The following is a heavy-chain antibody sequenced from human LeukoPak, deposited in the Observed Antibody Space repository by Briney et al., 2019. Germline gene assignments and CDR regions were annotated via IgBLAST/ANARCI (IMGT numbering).Heavy chain of an antibody. J-gene: IGHJ6*03. CDR2: ISSSSSYI. Sequence: GGSLRLSCAASGFTFSSYNMNWVRQAPGKGLEWVSSISSSSSYIYYADSVKGRFTISRDNAKNSLYLQMNSLRAEDTAVYYCARGTEYYAPYYMDVWGKGTTVTVSS. CDR1: GFTFSSYN. CDR3: ARGTEYYAPYYMDV. D-gene: IGHD3-3*01. V-gene: IGHV3-21*01.